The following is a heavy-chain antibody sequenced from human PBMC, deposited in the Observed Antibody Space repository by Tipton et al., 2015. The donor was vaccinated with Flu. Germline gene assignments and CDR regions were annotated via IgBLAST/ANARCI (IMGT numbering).Heavy chain of an antibody. D-gene: IGHD3/OR15-3a*01. V-gene: IGHV4-59*12. CDR3: ARAIRGLDAFDI. CDR1: GGSISSYY. Sequence: TLSLTCTVSGGSISSYYWSWIRQPPGKGLEWIGYIYYSGSTNYNPSLKSRVTISVDRSKNQFSLKLSSVTAADTAVYYCARAIRGLDAFDIWGQGTMVTVSS. CDR2: IYYSGST. J-gene: IGHJ3*02.